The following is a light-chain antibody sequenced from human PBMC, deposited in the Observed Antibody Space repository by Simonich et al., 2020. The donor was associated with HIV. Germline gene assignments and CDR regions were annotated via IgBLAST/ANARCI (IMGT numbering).Light chain of an antibody. CDR2: GAS. Sequence: DIQMTQSQSSLSASVGDRVTLTCQASQDINNYLNWYQQKPGKAPNLLIYGASNLETGVPSRFSGGGSGTDFTFTISSLQPEDIGTYYCQQYDNLPWTFGQGTKVEIK. CDR3: QQYDNLPWT. J-gene: IGKJ1*01. CDR1: QDINNY. V-gene: IGKV1-33*01.